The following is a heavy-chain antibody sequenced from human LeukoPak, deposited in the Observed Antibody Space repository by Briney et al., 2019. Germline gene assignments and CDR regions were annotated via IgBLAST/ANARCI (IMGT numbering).Heavy chain of an antibody. Sequence: SGGSLRLSCVASGFTFDDYAMSWVRQAPGKGLEWVSGINWNGGSIGYGDSVKGRITISRDNAKNSLYLQMDSLRAEDKALYYCARGPGWNSGSPRYSDYWGQGTLVTVSS. J-gene: IGHJ4*02. CDR2: INWNGGSI. D-gene: IGHD1-26*01. V-gene: IGHV3-20*04. CDR3: ARGPGWNSGSPRYSDY. CDR1: GFTFDDYA.